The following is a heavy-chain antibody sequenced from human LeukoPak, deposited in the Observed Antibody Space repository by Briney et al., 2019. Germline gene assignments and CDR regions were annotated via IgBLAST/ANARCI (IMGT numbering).Heavy chain of an antibody. CDR1: VYTFSSYG. CDR2: ISPHNGNT. V-gene: IGHV1-18*01. CDR3: ARDLGYDSSGYYRTPAYFDY. D-gene: IGHD3-22*01. Sequence: ASVKVSCKASVYTFSSYGISWVRQAPGQGLAWMGWISPHNGNTNYAQKLQGRVTMTTDTSTSTAYMELRSLRSDDTAVYYCARDLGYDSSGYYRTPAYFDYWGQGTLVTVSS. J-gene: IGHJ4*02.